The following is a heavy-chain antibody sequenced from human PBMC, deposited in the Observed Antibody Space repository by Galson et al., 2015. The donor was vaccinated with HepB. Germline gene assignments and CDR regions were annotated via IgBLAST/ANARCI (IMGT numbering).Heavy chain of an antibody. CDR2: ISGSGGST. D-gene: IGHD3-3*01. Sequence: SLRLSCAASGFTFSSHAMSWVRQAPGKGLEWVSGISGSGGSTHSADSVKGRFTISRDNNQNTLYLQMNSLRAEDTAVYYCAKDMEWPLPIYHFDYWRQGTLLTVSS. CDR3: AKDMEWPLPIYHFDY. V-gene: IGHV3-23*01. J-gene: IGHJ4*02. CDR1: GFTFSSHA.